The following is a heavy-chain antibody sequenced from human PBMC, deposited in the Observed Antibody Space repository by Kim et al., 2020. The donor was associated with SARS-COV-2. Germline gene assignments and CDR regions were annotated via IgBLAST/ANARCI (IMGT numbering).Heavy chain of an antibody. Sequence: SVKVSCNASGGTFSSYAISWVRQAPGQGLEWMGGIIPIFGTANYAQKFQGRVTITADESTSTAYMELSSLRSEDTAVYYCARISLMYYGSGSLPEFDPWGQGTLVTVSS. CDR3: ARISLMYYGSGSLPEFDP. D-gene: IGHD3-10*01. CDR1: GGTFSSYA. V-gene: IGHV1-69*13. J-gene: IGHJ5*02. CDR2: IIPIFGTA.